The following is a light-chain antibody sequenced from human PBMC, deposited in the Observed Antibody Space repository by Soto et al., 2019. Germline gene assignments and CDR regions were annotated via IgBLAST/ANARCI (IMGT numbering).Light chain of an antibody. CDR1: QSVSSNF. CDR3: QQYSGSPVT. V-gene: IGKV3-20*01. Sequence: EIVLTQSPGTLSLSPGERATLSCRASQSVSSNFLAWYQQKPGQAHRLLIYGASSRATGIPDRFSGSGSGTAFTLTISRLEPEDVAVYYCQQYSGSPVTFGQGTKVEIK. J-gene: IGKJ1*01. CDR2: GAS.